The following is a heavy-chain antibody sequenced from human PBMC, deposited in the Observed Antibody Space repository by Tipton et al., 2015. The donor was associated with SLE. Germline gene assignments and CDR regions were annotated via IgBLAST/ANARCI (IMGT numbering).Heavy chain of an antibody. V-gene: IGHV4-4*07. Sequence: TLSLTCTVSGGSIRSYYWSWIWQPAGKGLEWIGRIYSSGSTNYNPPPKSRVTMSVDTSQNQFSLKLSSVTAADTAVYYCARGDGFVPFGYWGQGTLVTVSS. D-gene: IGHD5-24*01. CDR1: GGSIRSYY. J-gene: IGHJ4*02. CDR3: ARGDGFVPFGY. CDR2: IYSSGST.